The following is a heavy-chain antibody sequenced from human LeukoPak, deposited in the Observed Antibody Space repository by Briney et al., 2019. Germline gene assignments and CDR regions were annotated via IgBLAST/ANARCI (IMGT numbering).Heavy chain of an antibody. J-gene: IGHJ4*02. CDR1: GGSISSSSYY. Sequence: SETLSLTCTVSGGSISSSSYYWGWIRQPPGKGLEWIGSIYYSGSTYYNPSLKSRVTISVETSKNQFSLKLSSVTAADTAVYYCARGWVPLYYFDYWGQGTLVTVSS. CDR3: ARGWVPLYYFDY. V-gene: IGHV4-39*07. D-gene: IGHD1-1*01. CDR2: IYYSGST.